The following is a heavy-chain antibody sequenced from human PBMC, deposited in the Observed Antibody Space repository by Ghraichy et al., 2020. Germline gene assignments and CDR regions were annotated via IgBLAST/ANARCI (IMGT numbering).Heavy chain of an antibody. Sequence: LRLSCTVSGGSISSGGYYWSWIRQHPGKGLEWIGYIYYSGSTYYNPSLKSRVTISVDTSKNQFSLKLSSVTAADTAVYYCARGGGPAADFDYWGQGTLVTVSS. CDR1: GGSISSGGYY. V-gene: IGHV4-31*03. J-gene: IGHJ4*02. CDR3: ARGGGPAADFDY. D-gene: IGHD6-13*01. CDR2: IYYSGST.